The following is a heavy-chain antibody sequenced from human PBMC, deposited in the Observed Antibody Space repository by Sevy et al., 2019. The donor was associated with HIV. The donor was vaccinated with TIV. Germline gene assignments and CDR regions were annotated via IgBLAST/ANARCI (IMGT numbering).Heavy chain of an antibody. D-gene: IGHD1-26*01. J-gene: IGHJ3*02. Sequence: GGSLRLSCAASGFSFSTYYIHWVRQAPGKGLVWASRINRDGSSTSYADSVKGRFTISRDNAKNTVYLQMSSLRDDDTAEYYCAREITPSGSSGKDAFDIWGQGTMVTVSS. V-gene: IGHV3-74*01. CDR3: AREITPSGSSGKDAFDI. CDR2: INRDGSST. CDR1: GFSFSTYY.